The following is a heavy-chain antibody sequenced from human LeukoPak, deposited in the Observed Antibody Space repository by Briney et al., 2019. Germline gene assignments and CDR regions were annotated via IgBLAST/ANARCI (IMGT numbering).Heavy chain of an antibody. CDR2: ISGSGGST. CDR3: AKVGGYYDSSGPLGGFDY. CDR1: GFTFSSYA. Sequence: GGSLRLSCAASGFTFSSYAMSWVRQAPGKGLEWVSAISGSGGSTYYADSVKGRFTISRDNSKNTLYLQMNSLRAEDTAIYYCAKVGGYYDSSGPLGGFDYWGQGALVTVSS. D-gene: IGHD3-22*01. J-gene: IGHJ4*02. V-gene: IGHV3-23*01.